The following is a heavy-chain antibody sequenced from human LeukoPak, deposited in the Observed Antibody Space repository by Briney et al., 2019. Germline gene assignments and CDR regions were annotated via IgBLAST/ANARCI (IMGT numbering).Heavy chain of an antibody. CDR1: GFTFSSYG. J-gene: IGHJ4*02. V-gene: IGHV3-30-3*01. D-gene: IGHD2-2*01. CDR2: ISYDGGNK. Sequence: GGSLRLSCAASGFTFSSYGMHWVRQAPGKGLEWMAVISYDGGNKYCADSVKGRFTISRDNSKNTLYLQMNSLRAEDTAVYYCARVKYGRLFDYWGQGTLVTVSS. CDR3: ARVKYGRLFDY.